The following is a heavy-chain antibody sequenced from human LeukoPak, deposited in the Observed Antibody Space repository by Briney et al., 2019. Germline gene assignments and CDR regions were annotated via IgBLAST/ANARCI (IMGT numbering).Heavy chain of an antibody. CDR1: GFTFSSYG. D-gene: IGHD3-3*01. Sequence: PGGSLRLSCAASGFTFSSYGMSWVRQAPGKGLEWVSAISGSDVSTYYADSVRGRFTISRDNSKNSLYLQMNSLRAEDTAVYYCARDDYDFWSGYPNWFDPWGQGTLVTVSS. CDR2: ISGSDVST. V-gene: IGHV3-23*01. J-gene: IGHJ5*02. CDR3: ARDDYDFWSGYPNWFDP.